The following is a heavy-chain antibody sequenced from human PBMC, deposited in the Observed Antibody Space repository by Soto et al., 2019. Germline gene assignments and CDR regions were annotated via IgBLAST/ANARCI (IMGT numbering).Heavy chain of an antibody. D-gene: IGHD6-13*01. CDR2: INAANGDT. J-gene: IGHJ5*02. V-gene: IGHV1-3*01. Sequence: GASVKVSCKASGYTFTSYGIPWVRQAPGQRLEWMGWINAANGDTKYSPKFQGRVTITRDTSASTAYIELSSLRSEDTAVYYCVRRHVSATGIDWFDPWGQGTLVTVSS. CDR1: GYTFTSYG. CDR3: VRRHVSATGIDWFDP.